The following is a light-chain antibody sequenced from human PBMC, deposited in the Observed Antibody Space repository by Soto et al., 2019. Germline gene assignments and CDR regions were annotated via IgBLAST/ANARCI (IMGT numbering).Light chain of an antibody. J-gene: IGKJ5*01. CDR3: QQYNSYPIT. CDR1: QGISSY. Sequence: AIRMTQSPSSFSASTGDRVTITCRASQGISSYLAWYQQKPGKAPKLLIYAASTLQSGVPSRFSGSGSGTDFTLTISCLQPEDFATYYCQQYNSYPITFGQGTRLEL. V-gene: IGKV1-8*01. CDR2: AAS.